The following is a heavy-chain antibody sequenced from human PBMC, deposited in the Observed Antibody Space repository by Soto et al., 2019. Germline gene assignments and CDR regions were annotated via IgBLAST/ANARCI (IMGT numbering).Heavy chain of an antibody. CDR3: AKVLEPRIYYYGMGV. V-gene: IGHV3-23*01. Sequence: GGSLRLSCAASGFTFSSYAMSWVRQAPGKGLEWVSAISGSGGSTYYADSVRVRFTISRDNSKNTLYLQMNSLRAEDTAVYYCAKVLEPRIYYYGMGVWGQGTTVTVSS. D-gene: IGHD1-1*01. J-gene: IGHJ6*02. CDR1: GFTFSSYA. CDR2: ISGSGGST.